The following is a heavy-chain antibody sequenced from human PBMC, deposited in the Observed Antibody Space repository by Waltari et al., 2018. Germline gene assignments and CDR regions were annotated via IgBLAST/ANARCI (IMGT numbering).Heavy chain of an antibody. J-gene: IGHJ4*02. V-gene: IGHV4-4*02. CDR3: ARGFGTETFYGAHFDS. CDR2: VYHGEAT. D-gene: IGHD4-17*01. Sequence: QVQLQESGTGLVEPSGSLSLTCTVSGGSITGSNWWSWVRPPPEKGLEWSGDVYHGEATTDNPSPKSRLTISLDKSKTRFSLTLTSVTAADTAVYYCARGFGTETFYGAHFDSWGQGALVTVSS. CDR1: GGSITGSNW.